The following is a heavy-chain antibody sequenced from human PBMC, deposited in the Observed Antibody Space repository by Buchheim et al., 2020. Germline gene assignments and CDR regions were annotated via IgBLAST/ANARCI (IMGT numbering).Heavy chain of an antibody. Sequence: QVQLVESGGGLVKPGGSLRLSCEASGFTFSDYYMSWIRQAPGKGLEWVSYISESSTSIYYADSVKGRFTISRDNAKNSLYLQMNSLRDEDTAIYYCARQEQGYCSSISCYSVGRFQYYFDYWGQGTL. J-gene: IGHJ4*02. CDR2: ISESSTSI. CDR3: ARQEQGYCSSISCYSVGRFQYYFDY. CDR1: GFTFSDYY. D-gene: IGHD2-2*01. V-gene: IGHV3-11*04.